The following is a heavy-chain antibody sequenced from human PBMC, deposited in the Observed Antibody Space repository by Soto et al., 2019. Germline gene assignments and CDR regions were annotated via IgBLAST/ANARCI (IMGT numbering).Heavy chain of an antibody. D-gene: IGHD3-10*01. CDR3: ASASGSSPHPFDY. V-gene: IGHV4-30-2*01. J-gene: IGHJ4*02. CDR2: IYHSGST. Sequence: SETLSLTCAVSGGSISSGGYSWSWIRQPPGKGLEWIGYIYHSGSTYYNPSLKSRVTISVDRSKNQFSLKLSSVTAADTAVYYCASASGSSPHPFDYWGQGTLVTVSS. CDR1: GGSISSGGYS.